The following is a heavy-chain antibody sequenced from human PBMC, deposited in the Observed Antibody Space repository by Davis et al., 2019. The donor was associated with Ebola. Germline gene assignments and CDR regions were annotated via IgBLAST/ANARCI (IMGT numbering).Heavy chain of an antibody. CDR2: IYYSGST. CDR3: ARDLSPWSGYPTMGY. D-gene: IGHD3-3*01. Sequence: MPSETLSLTCTVSGGSISSGDYYWSWIRQPPGKGLEWIGYIYYSGSTYYNPSLKSRVTISVDTSKNQFSLKLSSVTAADTAVYYCARDLSPWSGYPTMGYWGQGTLVTVSS. J-gene: IGHJ4*02. V-gene: IGHV4-30-4*01. CDR1: GGSISSGDYY.